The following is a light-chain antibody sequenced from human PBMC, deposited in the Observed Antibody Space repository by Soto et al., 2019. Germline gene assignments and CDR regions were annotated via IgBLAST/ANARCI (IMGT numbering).Light chain of an antibody. V-gene: IGKV3-20*01. CDR1: QSIGNY. Sequence: EVVVTQSPATLSVSTGEGATLSCRASQSIGNYLAWYQQKPGQAPRLLIYGASSRATGIPDRFSGSGSGTDFTLTISRLEPEDFAVYYCQQYGSSITFGQGTLLEIK. CDR3: QQYGSSIT. J-gene: IGKJ5*01. CDR2: GAS.